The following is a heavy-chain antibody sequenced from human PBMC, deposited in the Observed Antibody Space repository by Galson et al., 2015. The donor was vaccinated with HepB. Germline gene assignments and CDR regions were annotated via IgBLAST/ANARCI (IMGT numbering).Heavy chain of an antibody. CDR3: ARERIPEGMDV. CDR2: IYSSGST. Sequence: SETLSLTCAVSGGSINSYYWNWIRQSPGKGLEWIGYIYSSGSTTYNSSLKSRVTISVDKTKNQFSLKLSAVTAADTAVYFCARERIPEGMDVWGQGTTVTVSS. CDR1: GGSINSYY. J-gene: IGHJ6*02. V-gene: IGHV4-59*13.